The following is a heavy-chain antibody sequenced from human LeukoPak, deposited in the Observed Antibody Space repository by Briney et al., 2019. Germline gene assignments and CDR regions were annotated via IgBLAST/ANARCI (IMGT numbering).Heavy chain of an antibody. CDR2: ISGSGAST. CDR1: GFTFSTNA. D-gene: IGHD6-13*01. V-gene: IGHV3-23*01. J-gene: IGHJ4*02. Sequence: GGSLRLSCLTSGFTFSTNAMSWVRQAPGKGLEWISGISGSGASTYYADSVTGRFTISRDNSRNTLYLQMNSLRAEDTAVYYCARDPGEQQLPTGDYWGQGTLVTVSS. CDR3: ARDPGEQQLPTGDY.